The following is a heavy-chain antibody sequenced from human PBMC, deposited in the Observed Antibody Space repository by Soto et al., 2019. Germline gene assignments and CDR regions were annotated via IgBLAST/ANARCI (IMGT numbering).Heavy chain of an antibody. CDR3: ARDRELRYFDWLLSFDY. CDR2: ISAYNGNT. Sequence: ASVKVSCKASGYTVTSYGISWVRQAPGQGLEWMGWISAYNGNTNYVRKLQGRVTMTTDTSTNTAYMELRSLRSDDTAVYYCARDRELRYFDWLLSFDYWGQGTLVTVSS. V-gene: IGHV1-18*01. CDR1: GYTVTSYG. J-gene: IGHJ4*02. D-gene: IGHD3-9*01.